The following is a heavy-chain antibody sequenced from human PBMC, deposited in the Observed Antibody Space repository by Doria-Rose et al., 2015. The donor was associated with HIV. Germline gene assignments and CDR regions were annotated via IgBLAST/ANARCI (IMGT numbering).Heavy chain of an antibody. V-gene: IGHV3-9*03. Sequence: EVQLVESGGGLLQPGRSLRLSCAASGFSFDEYAMHWVRQPPGKGLERVSGINWNSANIRYADSVKGRFTISRDNAKNSLYLQMNSLRPEDMALYYCAKDGGGRQWLIRDFDLWGRGTLVTVSS. CDR1: GFSFDEYA. J-gene: IGHJ2*01. D-gene: IGHD6-19*01. CDR2: INWNSANI. CDR3: AKDGGGRQWLIRDFDL.